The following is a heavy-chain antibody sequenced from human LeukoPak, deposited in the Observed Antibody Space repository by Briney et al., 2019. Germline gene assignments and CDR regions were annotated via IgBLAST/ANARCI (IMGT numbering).Heavy chain of an antibody. CDR1: GFTFSSYG. Sequence: GGSLRLSCAASGFTFSSYGMHWVRQAPGKGLEWVAFIRYDGSNKYYADSVKGRFTISRDNSKNTLYLQMNSLRAEDTAVYYCARGTNQAYVLLWFGELIGMDVWGQGTTVTVSS. CDR2: IRYDGSNK. CDR3: ARGTNQAYVLLWFGELIGMDV. D-gene: IGHD3-10*01. J-gene: IGHJ6*02. V-gene: IGHV3-30*02.